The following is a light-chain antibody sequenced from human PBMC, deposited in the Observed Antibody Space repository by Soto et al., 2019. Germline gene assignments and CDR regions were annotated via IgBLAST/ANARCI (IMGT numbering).Light chain of an antibody. V-gene: IGKV3-20*01. CDR3: HQRQSWPRT. J-gene: IGKJ1*01. Sequence: EIVLTQSPGTLSLSPGQRATLSCRASESISRDYLAWYQQRLGQAPRLLIYGASSGATGIPDRFSGSGSGTDFTLTISRLEPEDFAIYYCHQRQSWPRTFGQGTKVDI. CDR2: GAS. CDR1: ESISRDY.